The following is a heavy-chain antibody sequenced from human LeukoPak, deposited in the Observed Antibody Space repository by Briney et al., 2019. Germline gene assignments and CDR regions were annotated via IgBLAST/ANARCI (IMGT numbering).Heavy chain of an antibody. J-gene: IGHJ3*02. Sequence: GGSLRLSRAASGFTFSSYAMSWVRQAPGKGLEWVSAISGSGGSTYYADSVKGRFTISRDNSKNTLYLQMNSLRAEDTAVYYCAKVGGYSSSWYSAFDIWGQGTMVTVSS. D-gene: IGHD6-13*01. CDR3: AKVGGYSSSWYSAFDI. CDR1: GFTFSSYA. V-gene: IGHV3-23*01. CDR2: ISGSGGST.